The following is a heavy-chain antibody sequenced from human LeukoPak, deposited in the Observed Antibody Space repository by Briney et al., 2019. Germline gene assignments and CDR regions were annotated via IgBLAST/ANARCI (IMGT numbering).Heavy chain of an antibody. CDR1: GYSISSGYY. D-gene: IGHD3-22*01. V-gene: IGHV4-38-2*02. Sequence: LETLSLTCSVSGYSISSGYYWGWIRQPPGQGLEWIGSMYHSGRTYYNPSLKNRVTISLDTSKNQFSLKLSSVTAADTAVYYCARGLYYDSPLDYWGQGTLVTVSS. J-gene: IGHJ4*02. CDR2: MYHSGRT. CDR3: ARGLYYDSPLDY.